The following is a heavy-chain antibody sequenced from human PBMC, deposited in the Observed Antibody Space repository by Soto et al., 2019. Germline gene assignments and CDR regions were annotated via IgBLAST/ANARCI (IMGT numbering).Heavy chain of an antibody. CDR3: VAAAGNIYYYYGMDV. CDR2: ISYDGSNK. D-gene: IGHD6-13*01. J-gene: IGHJ6*02. V-gene: IGHV3-30-3*01. CDR1: GFTFSSYA. Sequence: QVQLVESGGGVVQPGRSLRLSCAASGFTFSSYAMHWIGQAPGKGLEWVAVISYDGSNKYYADSVKGRFTISRDNSKNTLYLQMNSLRAEDTAVYYCVAAAGNIYYYYGMDVWGQGTTVTVSS.